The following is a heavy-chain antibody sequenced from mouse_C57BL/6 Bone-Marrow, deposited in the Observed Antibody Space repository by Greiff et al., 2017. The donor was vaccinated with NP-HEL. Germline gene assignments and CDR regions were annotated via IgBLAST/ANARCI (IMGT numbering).Heavy chain of an antibody. J-gene: IGHJ4*01. CDR2: IDPSDSYT. CDR1: GYTFTSYW. Sequence: VQLQQPGAELVKPGASVKLSCKASGYTFTSYWMQWVKQRPGQGLEWIGEIDPSDSYTNYNHKFKGKATLTVDTSSSTAYMQLSSLTSEDSAVYYCASLYYDYPYYAMDYWGQGTSVTVSS. V-gene: IGHV1-50*01. D-gene: IGHD2-4*01. CDR3: ASLYYDYPYYAMDY.